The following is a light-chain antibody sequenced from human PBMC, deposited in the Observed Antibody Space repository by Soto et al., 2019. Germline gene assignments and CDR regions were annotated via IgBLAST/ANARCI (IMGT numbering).Light chain of an antibody. V-gene: IGKV3-20*01. Sequence: EIVLTQSPGTLSLSPGERATLSCRASQSVGSVSLAWYQQKPGQAPRLLVYGASTRATGIPDRFSGSGSGTDFTLTISRLEPEDFAVYYCQQYGGSPLVTFGQGTKLEIK. CDR3: QQYGGSPLVT. CDR1: QSVGSVS. J-gene: IGKJ2*01. CDR2: GAS.